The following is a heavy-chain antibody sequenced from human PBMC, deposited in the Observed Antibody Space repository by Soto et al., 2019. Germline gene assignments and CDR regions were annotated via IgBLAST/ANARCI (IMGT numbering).Heavy chain of an antibody. V-gene: IGHV3-53*02. D-gene: IGHD3-10*01. CDR1: GFTVSSNY. J-gene: IGHJ4*02. CDR2: IYSGGST. CDR3: ARRYYGSGRYPDY. Sequence: EVQLVETGGGLIQPGGSLRLSCAASGFTVSSNYMSWVRQAPGKGLEWVSVIYSGGSTYYADSAKGRFTISRDNSKNTLYLQMNSLRAEDTAVYYCARRYYGSGRYPDYWGQGTLVTVSS.